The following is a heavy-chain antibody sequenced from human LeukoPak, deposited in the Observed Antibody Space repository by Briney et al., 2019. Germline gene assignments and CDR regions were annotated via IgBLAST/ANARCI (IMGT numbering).Heavy chain of an antibody. Sequence: ASVKVSCKASGYTFTNYYMHWVRQAPGQGLEWMGIINPSGGSTKYAQKFQGRVTVTRDTSTSTVYMELSSLRSEDTAVYYCARGYSGYDSDYWGQGTLVTVSS. CDR1: GYTFTNYY. CDR3: ARGYSGYDSDY. V-gene: IGHV1-46*01. CDR2: INPSGGST. J-gene: IGHJ4*02. D-gene: IGHD5-12*01.